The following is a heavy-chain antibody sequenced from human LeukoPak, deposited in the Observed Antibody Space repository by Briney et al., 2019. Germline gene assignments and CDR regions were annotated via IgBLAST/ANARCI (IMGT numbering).Heavy chain of an antibody. CDR1: GYTLTGYY. Sequence: WASVKVSCKASGYTLTGYYMHWVRQAPGQGLGWMGWINPNSGGTNYAQKFQGRVTMTRDTSISTAYMELSRLRSDDTAVYYCARAANKVGATRGGDYFDYWGQGTLVTVSS. J-gene: IGHJ4*02. CDR3: ARAANKVGATRGGDYFDY. CDR2: INPNSGGT. V-gene: IGHV1-2*02. D-gene: IGHD1-26*01.